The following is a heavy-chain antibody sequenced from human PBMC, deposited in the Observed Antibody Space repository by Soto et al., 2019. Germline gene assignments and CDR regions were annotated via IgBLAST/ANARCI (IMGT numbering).Heavy chain of an antibody. D-gene: IGHD2-8*02. V-gene: IGHV3-21*01. CDR2: ISSSSSYI. CDR1: GFTFSSYS. CDR3: VRDTGGYGLYDAFDI. Sequence: EVQLVESGGGLVKPGGSLRLSCAASGFTFSSYSMNWVRQAPGKGLEWVSSISSSSSYIYYADSVKGRFTISRDNAKNSLYLQMNSLRAEDTAVYYCVRDTGGYGLYDAFDIWGQGTMVTVSS. J-gene: IGHJ3*02.